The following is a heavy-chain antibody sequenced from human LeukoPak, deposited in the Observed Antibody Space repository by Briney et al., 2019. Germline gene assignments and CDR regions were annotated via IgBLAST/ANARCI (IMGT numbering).Heavy chain of an antibody. Sequence: GGSLRLSCAASGFTVSSNYMSWVRQAPGKGLEWVSAIYSGGSTYYADSVKGRFTISRDNSKNTLYLQMNSLRAEDTAVYYCARDLSPPWYYGMDVWGQGTTITVTS. V-gene: IGHV3-53*05. CDR2: IYSGGST. CDR3: ARDLSPPWYYGMDV. CDR1: GFTVSSNY. J-gene: IGHJ6*02.